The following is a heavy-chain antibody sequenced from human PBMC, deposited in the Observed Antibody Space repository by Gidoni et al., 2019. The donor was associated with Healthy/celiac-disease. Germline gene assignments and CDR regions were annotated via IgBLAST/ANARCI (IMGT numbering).Heavy chain of an antibody. CDR1: GYSFTSYW. J-gene: IGHJ2*01. CDR2: IYPGDSDT. Sequence: EVQLVQSGAEVKKPGESLKISCTGSGYSFTSYWLGWVRQMPGKGLEWMGIIYPGDSDTRYSPSFQGQVTISADKSISTAYLQWSSLKASDTAMYYCARLLVPAAISFSEYWYFDLWGRGTLVTVSS. D-gene: IGHD2-2*01. V-gene: IGHV5-51*01. CDR3: ARLLVPAAISFSEYWYFDL.